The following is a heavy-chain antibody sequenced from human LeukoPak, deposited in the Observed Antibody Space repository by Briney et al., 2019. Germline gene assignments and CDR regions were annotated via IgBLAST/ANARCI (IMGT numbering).Heavy chain of an antibody. CDR1: GFTFGDYP. D-gene: IGHD2-15*01. CDR2: IGSEAYGGTT. V-gene: IGHV3-49*03. Sequence: PGRSLRLSCTASGFTFGDYPMRWFRQAPGKGLEWVGFIGSEAYGGTTEYVASVKGRFTVSRDDSKSIAYLQMNSLKTEDTAVYYCSRGRGYCSGARCYAALNWFDPWGQGTLVTVSS. J-gene: IGHJ5*02. CDR3: SRGRGYCSGARCYAALNWFDP.